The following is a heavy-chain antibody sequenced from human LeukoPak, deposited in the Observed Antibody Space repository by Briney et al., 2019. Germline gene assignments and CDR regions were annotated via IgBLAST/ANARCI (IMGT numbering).Heavy chain of an antibody. Sequence: SETLSLTSTVSGGSISSSSYYWSWVRQPAGKGLECIGRIYTIVSTNYNPSLKSRVTMSVDPSKNQFSLRLSSVNAADTAMDYCARGGYNYGSGRLINDYWGQGTLVSVSS. D-gene: IGHD3-10*01. CDR3: ARGGYNYGSGRLINDY. CDR1: GGSISSSSYY. V-gene: IGHV4-61*02. J-gene: IGHJ4*02. CDR2: IYTIVST.